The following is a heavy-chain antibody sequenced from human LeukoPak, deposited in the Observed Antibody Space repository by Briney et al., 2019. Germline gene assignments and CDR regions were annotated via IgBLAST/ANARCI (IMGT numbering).Heavy chain of an antibody. Sequence: PSETLSLTCTVSGYSISSGYYWGWIRQPPGKGLEWIGSIYHSGSTNYNPSLKSRVTISVDKSNNQFSLKVSSVTAADTAVYYCARDGRDGYNLGYWGQGTLVTVSS. CDR1: GYSISSGYY. CDR2: IYHSGST. J-gene: IGHJ4*02. V-gene: IGHV4-38-2*02. CDR3: ARDGRDGYNLGY. D-gene: IGHD5-24*01.